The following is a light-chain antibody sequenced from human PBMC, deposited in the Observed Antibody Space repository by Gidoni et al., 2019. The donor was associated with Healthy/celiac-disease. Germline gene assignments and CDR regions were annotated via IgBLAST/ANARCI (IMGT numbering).Light chain of an antibody. J-gene: IGLJ1*01. V-gene: IGLV3-19*01. Sequence: SSALTQDPAVSVALGQTVRITCQGDSRRIYYASWYQQKPGQAPVLVIYGKNIPPSGIPDRFSGSSSGNTASLTITGAHAEDEADYYCNSRDSSGNHYVFGTGTKLTVL. CDR2: GKN. CDR1: SRRIYY. CDR3: NSRDSSGNHYV.